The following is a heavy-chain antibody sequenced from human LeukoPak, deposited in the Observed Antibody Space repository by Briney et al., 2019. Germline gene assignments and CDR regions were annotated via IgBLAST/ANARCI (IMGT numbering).Heavy chain of an antibody. V-gene: IGHV4-34*01. CDR2: INDRGHT. CDR1: GGSFSAYH. J-gene: IGHJ4*02. CDR3: ARDRTTEPKIAYFFDF. Sequence: PSETLSLTCADYGGSFSAYHWNGFRHFPAEGLEWSRGINDRGHTNYNPSLSSRVTISVDTSKKQFSPKLNSVTAAATAVYYCARDRTTEPKIAYFFDFWGQGTLVTVSS. D-gene: IGHD4-17*01.